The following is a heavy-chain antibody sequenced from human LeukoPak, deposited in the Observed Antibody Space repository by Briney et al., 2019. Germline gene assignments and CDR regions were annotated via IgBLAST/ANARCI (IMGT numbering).Heavy chain of an antibody. CDR1: GFTFSSYA. J-gene: IGHJ3*02. D-gene: IGHD3-22*01. CDR2: ISGSGGST. CDR3: AKLYYYDSSGYFSHAFDI. V-gene: IGHV3-23*01. Sequence: PGGSLRLSCAASGFTFSSYAMSWVRQAPGKGLEWVSAISGSGGSTYYADSVKGRFTISRDNSKNTLYLQMNSLRAEDTAVYYCAKLYYYDSSGYFSHAFDIWGQGTMVTVSS.